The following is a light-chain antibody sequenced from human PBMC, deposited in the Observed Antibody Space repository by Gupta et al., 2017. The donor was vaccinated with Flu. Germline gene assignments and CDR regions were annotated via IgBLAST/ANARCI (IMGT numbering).Light chain of an antibody. CDR1: NSNIGRNT. J-gene: IGLJ3*02. Sequence: QSPLTQPPSSSATPGQRVTISCSGSNSNIGRNTLSWYQQLPGAAPKLIIQNDDQRPSGVPVRFSGSKAGTSASLTISGLQSEDEGDFYCATWDDSLNGPVFGGGTRLTVL. V-gene: IGLV1-44*01. CDR2: NDD. CDR3: ATWDDSLNGPV.